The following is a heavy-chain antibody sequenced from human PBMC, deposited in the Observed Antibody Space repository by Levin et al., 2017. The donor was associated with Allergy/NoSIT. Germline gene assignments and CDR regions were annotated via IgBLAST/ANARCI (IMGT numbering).Heavy chain of an antibody. D-gene: IGHD1-14*01. CDR1: GFSFSDYY. Sequence: LSLTCAASGFSFSDYYMSWLRQAPGKGLEWVSYISSSSIYTNYADSVKGRFTISRDNAKNSLYLQMNSLRAEDTAVYYCARVIEGGTRYYFDYWGQGTLVTVSS. J-gene: IGHJ4*02. CDR2: ISSSSIYT. CDR3: ARVIEGGTRYYFDY. V-gene: IGHV3-11*05.